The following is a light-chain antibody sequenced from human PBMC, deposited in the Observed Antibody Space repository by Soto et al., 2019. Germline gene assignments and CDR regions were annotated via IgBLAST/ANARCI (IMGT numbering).Light chain of an antibody. CDR1: RDVGSD. CDR3: HQDYGDSCT. J-gene: IGKJ1*01. CDR2: AAA. V-gene: IGKV1-6*01. Sequence: MTQSPSTLSASVGEKIIITCRASRDVGSDVSWYQQKPGRATTLLIYAAAKLYKALPSRFRCSRSGTEFTLTISTMQPEDFAPYYCHQDYGDSCTFGQGTKFDIK.